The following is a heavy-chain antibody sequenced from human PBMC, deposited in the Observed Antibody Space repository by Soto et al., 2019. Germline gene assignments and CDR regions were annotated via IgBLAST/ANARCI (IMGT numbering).Heavy chain of an antibody. D-gene: IGHD3-10*01. CDR2: IWYDGSHK. CDR1: AFTFSSYG. J-gene: IGHJ4*02. CDR3: ARPLLPYYSGSWSYLAY. Sequence: QVQLVESGGGVAQPGRSLRLSCAASAFTFSSYGMHWVRQAPGKGLEWVAVIWYDGSHKYYADFVKGRFTISRDNSKNTLYLHMNSLRAEDTAVYYCARPLLPYYSGSWSYLAYWGQGTLVTVSS. V-gene: IGHV3-33*01.